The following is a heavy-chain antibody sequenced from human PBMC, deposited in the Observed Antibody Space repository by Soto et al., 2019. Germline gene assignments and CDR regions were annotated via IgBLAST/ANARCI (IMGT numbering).Heavy chain of an antibody. V-gene: IGHV4-59*08. CDR2: IYYSGST. J-gene: IGHJ1*01. D-gene: IGHD1-26*01. CDR3: ARRELLHKYFQH. Sequence: SETLSLTCTVSGGSISSYYWSWIRQPPGKGLEWIGYIYYSGSTNYNPSLKSRVTISVDTSKNQSSLKLSSVTAADTAVYYCARRELLHKYFQHWGQGTLVTVSS. CDR1: GGSISSYY.